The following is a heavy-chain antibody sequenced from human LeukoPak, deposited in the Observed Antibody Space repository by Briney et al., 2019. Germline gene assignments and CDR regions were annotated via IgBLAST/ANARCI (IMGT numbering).Heavy chain of an antibody. D-gene: IGHD1-1*01. J-gene: IGHJ3*02. Sequence: GGSLRLSCAASGFTFSSYSMNWVRQAPGKGLEWVSSISSSSSYIYYADSVKGRFTISRDNAKNSLYLQMNRLRAEDTAVYYCATGTGTTFIMAAFDIWGQGTMVTVSS. V-gene: IGHV3-21*01. CDR2: ISSSSSYI. CDR3: ATGTGTTFIMAAFDI. CDR1: GFTFSSYS.